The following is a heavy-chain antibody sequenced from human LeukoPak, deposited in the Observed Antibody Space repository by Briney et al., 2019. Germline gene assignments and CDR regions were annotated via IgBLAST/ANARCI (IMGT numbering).Heavy chain of an antibody. CDR1: GFTFDDYA. V-gene: IGHV3-9*01. CDR2: ISWNSGSI. Sequence: GGSLRLSCAASGFTFDDYAMHWVRQAPGKGLEWVSGISWNSGSIGYADSVKGRFTISRGNAKNSLYLQMNSLRAEDTAVYYCASRIVGTPDYFDYWGLGTLVTVSS. CDR3: ASRIVGTPDYFDY. D-gene: IGHD1-26*01. J-gene: IGHJ4*02.